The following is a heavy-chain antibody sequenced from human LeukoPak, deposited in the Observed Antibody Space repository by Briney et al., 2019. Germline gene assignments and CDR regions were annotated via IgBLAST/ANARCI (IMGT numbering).Heavy chain of an antibody. CDR2: VLHTGDT. V-gene: IGHV4-31*03. D-gene: IGHD3-10*01. J-gene: IGHJ3*02. CDR3: APRGFLWFGPGTDVFDI. CDR1: GGSITTGGYY. Sequence: SSETLSLTCTVSGGSITTGGYYWSWIRQLPGKGLEWIGNVLHTGDTYYSPSLKSRLTISVDTSKSQFSLNLTFVTAADTAVYCCAPRGFLWFGPGTDVFDIWGQGTLVTVSS.